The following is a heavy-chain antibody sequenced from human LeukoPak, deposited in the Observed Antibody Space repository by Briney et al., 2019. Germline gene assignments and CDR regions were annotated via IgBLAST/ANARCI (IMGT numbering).Heavy chain of an antibody. D-gene: IGHD4-23*01. CDR3: ARVGVDHSGNVIKYFFDY. CDR2: IYHSGST. J-gene: IGHJ4*02. CDR1: SGSISSSNW. V-gene: IGHV4-4*02. Sequence: PSETLPLTCAVSSGSISSSNWWSWVRQPPGKGLEWIGEIYHSGSTNYNPSLKSRVTISVDKSKNQFSLKLSSVTAADTAVYYCARVGVDHSGNVIKYFFDYWGQGTLVTVSS.